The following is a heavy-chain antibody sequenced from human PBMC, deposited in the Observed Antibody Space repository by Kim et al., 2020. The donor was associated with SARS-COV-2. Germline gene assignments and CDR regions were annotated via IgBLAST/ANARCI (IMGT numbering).Heavy chain of an antibody. J-gene: IGHJ6*02. CDR3: ARHKRELFIAAAGTYYYYYGMDV. Sequence: GESLKISCKGSGYSFTSYWIGWVRQMPGKGLEWMGIIYPGDSNTRYSPSFQGQVTISAVKSISTAYLQWSSLKASDTAMYYCARHKRELFIAAAGTYYYYYGMDVWGQGTTVTVSS. CDR2: IYPGDSNT. CDR1: GYSFTSYW. D-gene: IGHD6-13*01. V-gene: IGHV5-51*01.